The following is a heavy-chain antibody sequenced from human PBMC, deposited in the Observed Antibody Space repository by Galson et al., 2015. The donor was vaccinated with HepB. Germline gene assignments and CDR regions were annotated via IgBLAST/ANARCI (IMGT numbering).Heavy chain of an antibody. D-gene: IGHD6-19*01. CDR1: GFTFSNYG. Sequence: SLRLSCAASGFTFSNYGMNWVRQAPGKGLEWVAVISYDGSNKYYADSVKGRFTISRDNSENTLYLQMNSLRAEDTAIYYCAREEYSSGWYGSGLGNWFDPWGQGTLVTVSS. CDR3: AREEYSSGWYGSGLGNWFDP. CDR2: ISYDGSNK. J-gene: IGHJ5*02. V-gene: IGHV3-30*03.